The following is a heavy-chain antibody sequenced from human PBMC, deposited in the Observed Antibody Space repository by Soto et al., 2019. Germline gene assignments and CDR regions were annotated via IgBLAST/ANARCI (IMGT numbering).Heavy chain of an antibody. V-gene: IGHV3-33*01. Sequence: QVQLVESGGGVVQPGRSLRLSCAASGFTFSSYGMHWVRQAPGKGLEWGAVIWYDGSNKYYADSVKGRFTISRDNSKNTLYLQMNRLRDEDTAVYYCARARSASGSYHYYYYYGMDVWGQGTTVTVSS. CDR2: IWYDGSNK. CDR1: GFTFSSYG. J-gene: IGHJ6*02. CDR3: ARARSASGSYHYYYYYGMDV. D-gene: IGHD1-26*01.